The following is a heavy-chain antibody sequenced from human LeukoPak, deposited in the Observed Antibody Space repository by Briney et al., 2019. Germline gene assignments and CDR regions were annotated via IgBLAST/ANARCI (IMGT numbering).Heavy chain of an antibody. V-gene: IGHV1-46*01. J-gene: IGHJ4*02. D-gene: IGHD2-8*01. CDR1: GYTFTDYY. Sequence: GASVKVSCKASGYTFTDYYIHWVRQAPGQGLEWMGIISPSGGSSSYAQKFQGRVTMTRDKSTSTVYMELSSLRSEDTAVYYCARVATVRTSPIDYWGQGTLVTVSS. CDR3: ARVATVRTSPIDY. CDR2: ISPSGGSS.